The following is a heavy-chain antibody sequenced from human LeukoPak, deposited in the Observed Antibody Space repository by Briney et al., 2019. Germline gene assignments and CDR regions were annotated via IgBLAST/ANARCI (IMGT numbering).Heavy chain of an antibody. CDR1: GGSISSSNW. CDR2: IFHSGST. CDR3: AKDWSGDDFWSPDAFDI. Sequence: PSGTLSLTCAVSGGSISSSNWWSWVRQPPGKGLEWIGEIFHSGSTNYNPSLKSRVTISVDKSKNQFPLKLSSVTAADTAVYYCAKDWSGDDFWSPDAFDIWGQGTMVTVSS. V-gene: IGHV4-4*02. J-gene: IGHJ3*02. D-gene: IGHD3-3*01.